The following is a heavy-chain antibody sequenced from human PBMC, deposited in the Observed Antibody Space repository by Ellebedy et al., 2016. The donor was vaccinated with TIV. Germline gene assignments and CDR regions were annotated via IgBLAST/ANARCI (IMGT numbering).Heavy chain of an antibody. V-gene: IGHV3-30-3*01. J-gene: IGHJ4*02. CDR2: LSSDGNIK. Sequence: PGGSLRLSCAASQFNFTTYTIHWVRQAPGKGLEWVAFLSSDGNIKDYADSVKGRFTISRDNSKKTVYLQMTSLRSEDTAVHYCARGSEGSGFDYWGQGTLVTVSS. CDR3: ARGSEGSGFDY. CDR1: QFNFTTYT. D-gene: IGHD6-25*01.